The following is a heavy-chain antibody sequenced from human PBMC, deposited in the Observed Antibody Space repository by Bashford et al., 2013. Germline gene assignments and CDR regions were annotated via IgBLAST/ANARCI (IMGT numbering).Heavy chain of an antibody. CDR3: AKWLNYDTSDYIRSDAFDV. CDR2: ISYDGSHE. Sequence: VRQAPGKGLEWVAVISYDGSHEYYADSVKGRFTISRDNSRNTLYLQMNSLRAEDTAVYYCAKWLNYDTSDYIRSDAFDVWGQGTMVTVSS. J-gene: IGHJ3*01. D-gene: IGHD3-22*01. V-gene: IGHV3-30*04.